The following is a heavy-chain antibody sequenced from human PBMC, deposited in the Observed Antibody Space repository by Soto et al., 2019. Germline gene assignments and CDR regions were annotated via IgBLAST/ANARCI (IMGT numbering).Heavy chain of an antibody. J-gene: IGHJ4*02. CDR3: ARDSLVATQMYYFDY. Sequence: GGSLRLSCAASGFTVSGNYMSWVRQAPGKGLEWVSVIYSGGTTYYADSVKGRFTISRDNSKNTLYLQMNSLRAEDTAVYYCARDSLVATQMYYFDYWGQGTLVTVSS. CDR2: IYSGGTT. CDR1: GFTVSGNY. V-gene: IGHV3-66*01. D-gene: IGHD5-12*01.